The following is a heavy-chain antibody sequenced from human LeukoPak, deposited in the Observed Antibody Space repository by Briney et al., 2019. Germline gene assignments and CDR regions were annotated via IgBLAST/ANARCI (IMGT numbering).Heavy chain of an antibody. CDR2: IYHSGST. V-gene: IGHV4-4*02. CDR1: GGSISSSNW. CDR3: ARHSRGSSSWYHGTLRVRYFDY. Sequence: SETLSLTCAVSGGSISSSNWWSWVRQPPGKGLEWIGEIYHSGSTNCNPSLKSRVTISVDKSKNQFSLKLSSVTAADTAVYYCARHSRGSSSWYHGTLRVRYFDYWGQGTLVTVSS. J-gene: IGHJ4*02. D-gene: IGHD6-13*01.